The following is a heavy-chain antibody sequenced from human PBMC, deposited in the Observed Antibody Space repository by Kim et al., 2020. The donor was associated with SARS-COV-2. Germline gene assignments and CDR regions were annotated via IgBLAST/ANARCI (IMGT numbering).Heavy chain of an antibody. J-gene: IGHJ3*02. CDR2: ER. D-gene: IGHD1-7*01. V-gene: IGHV3-7*01. Sequence: ERYYGGPGKGRFTISRDNAKNSLNLQMNNLRADDTAVYYCVRENRNYDFDMWGQGTMVTVSS. CDR3: VRENRNYDFDM.